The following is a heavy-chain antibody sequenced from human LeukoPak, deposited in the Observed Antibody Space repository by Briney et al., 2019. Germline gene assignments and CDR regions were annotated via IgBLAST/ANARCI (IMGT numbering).Heavy chain of an antibody. D-gene: IGHD3-16*02. Sequence: SETLSLTCTVSGGSISSYYWSWIRQPPGKGLEWIGYIYYSGSTNYNPSLKSRVTISVDTSKNQFSLKLSSVTAADTAVYYCARLPPYDYVWGSYRPIDAFDIRGQGTMVTVSS. V-gene: IGHV4-59*01. CDR1: GGSISSYY. J-gene: IGHJ3*02. CDR3: ARLPPYDYVWGSYRPIDAFDI. CDR2: IYYSGST.